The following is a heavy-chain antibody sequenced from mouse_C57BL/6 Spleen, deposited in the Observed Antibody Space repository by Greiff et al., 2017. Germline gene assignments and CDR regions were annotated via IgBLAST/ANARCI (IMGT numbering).Heavy chain of an antibody. D-gene: IGHD2-4*01. CDR1: GFNIKDYY. CDR2: IDPEDGDT. CDR3: TTERGLYYDYGRSCDY. J-gene: IGHJ2*01. Sequence: VQLQQSGAELVRPGASVKLSCTASGFNIKDYYMHWVKQRPEQGLEWIGRIDPEDGDTDYAPKFQGKATLTADTSSNTAYLQLSSLTSEDTAVYYCTTERGLYYDYGRSCDYWGQGTTLTVSS. V-gene: IGHV14-1*01.